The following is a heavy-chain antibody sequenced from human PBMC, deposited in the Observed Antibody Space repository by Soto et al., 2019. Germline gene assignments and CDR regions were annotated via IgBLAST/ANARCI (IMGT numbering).Heavy chain of an antibody. CDR3: AKAMGGYYDDSSGYSSYYGMDV. J-gene: IGHJ6*02. Sequence: QVQLVESGGGVVQPGRSLRLSCAASGFTFSSYGMHWVRQAPGKGLEWVAVISYDGSNKYYADSVKGRFTISRDNSKNTRYLQMNSLRAEDTAVYYCAKAMGGYYDDSSGYSSYYGMDVWGQGTTVTVSS. V-gene: IGHV3-30*18. D-gene: IGHD3-22*01. CDR2: ISYDGSNK. CDR1: GFTFSSYG.